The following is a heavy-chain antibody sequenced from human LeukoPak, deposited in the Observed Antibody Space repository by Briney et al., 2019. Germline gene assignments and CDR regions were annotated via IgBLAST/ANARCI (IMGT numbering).Heavy chain of an antibody. V-gene: IGHV3-23*01. Sequence: GGSLRLSCVASGFTFSNHVMSWVRQSPGKGLEWVSGLSGRGDSKYYSDAVNGRFSISRDNSRNTLFLQLNRLRPEDTAVYFCAKHRRETEMFTDGDLDQWGPGNLVTVSS. CDR3: AKHRRETEMFTDGDLDQ. CDR2: LSGRGDSK. CDR1: GFTFSNHV. J-gene: IGHJ1*01. D-gene: IGHD5-24*01.